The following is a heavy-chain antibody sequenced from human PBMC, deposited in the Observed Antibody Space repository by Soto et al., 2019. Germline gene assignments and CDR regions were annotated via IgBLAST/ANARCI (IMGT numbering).Heavy chain of an antibody. CDR1: GFTFSSYA. D-gene: IGHD3-10*01. CDR3: AKVRGQTWHFDY. V-gene: IGHV3-23*01. J-gene: IGHJ4*02. Sequence: EVQLLESGGGSVQPGGSLRLSCAASGFTFSSYAMHWVRRPPGKGLEGVSSISGSGGTAYYADSVKGRFSISRDSLVNTLYLQMNSLRAEDTAVYYCAKVRGQTWHFDYWGQGTLVTVSP. CDR2: ISGSGGTA.